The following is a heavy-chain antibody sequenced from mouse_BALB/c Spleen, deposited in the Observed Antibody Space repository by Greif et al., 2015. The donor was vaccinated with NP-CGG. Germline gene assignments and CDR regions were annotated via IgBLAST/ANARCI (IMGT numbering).Heavy chain of an antibody. Sequence: VQLQQSGAELVKPGASVKLSCTASGFNIKEKFMHWVKERPEQSLEWIGRIVPANGNTKYDPKFQGKATITADTSSNTAYLQLSSLTSEDTAVYYCASYVYGYYFDYWGRGTTLTVSS. CDR1: GFNIKEKF. V-gene: IGHV14-3*02. CDR3: ASYVYGYYFDY. CDR2: IVPANGNT. J-gene: IGHJ2*01. D-gene: IGHD2-2*01.